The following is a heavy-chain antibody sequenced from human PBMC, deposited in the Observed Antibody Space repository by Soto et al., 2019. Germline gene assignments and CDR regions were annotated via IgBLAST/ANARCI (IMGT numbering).Heavy chain of an antibody. D-gene: IGHD2-2*01. CDR3: ASSQGSSTSLEIYYYYYYGMDV. Sequence: QVQLVQSGAEVKKPGSSVKVSCKASGGTFSSYSISWVRQAPGQGLEWMGGIIPISDTTNYAQKFQGRVTITAEESTSTAYMELSSLRSEDTAVYYCASSQGSSTSLEIYYYYYYGMDVWGQGTTVPGSS. V-gene: IGHV1-69*01. CDR1: GGTFSSYS. J-gene: IGHJ6*02. CDR2: IIPISDTT.